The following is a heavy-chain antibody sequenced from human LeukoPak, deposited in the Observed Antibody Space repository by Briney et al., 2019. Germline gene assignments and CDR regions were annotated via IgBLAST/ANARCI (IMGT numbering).Heavy chain of an antibody. CDR1: GFTFSNFA. CDR3: AKEGYFYGSGTYSYFDY. J-gene: IGHJ4*02. CDR2: LSGLGGTT. D-gene: IGHD3-10*01. V-gene: IGHV3-23*01. Sequence: PGGSLRLSCAASGFTFSNFAMSWVRQAPGKGLEWVSSLSGLGGTTYYAVSVKGRFTISRDNSRNTLYLQMNSLRVEDTAVYYCAKEGYFYGSGTYSYFDYWGQGALVTVSS.